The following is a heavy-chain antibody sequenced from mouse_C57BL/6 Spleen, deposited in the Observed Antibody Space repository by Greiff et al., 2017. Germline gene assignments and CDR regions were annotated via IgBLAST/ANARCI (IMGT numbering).Heavy chain of an antibody. Sequence: VQLQQPGAELVMPGASVKLSCKASGYTFTSYWMHWVKQRPGQGLEWIGEIDPSDSYTNYNQKFKGKSTLTVDQSSTTAYMQLSSLTSEDSAAYYCARRGSSGYDYAMDYWGQGTSVTVSS. CDR1: GYTFTSYW. J-gene: IGHJ4*01. D-gene: IGHD3-2*02. CDR2: IDPSDSYT. V-gene: IGHV1-69*01. CDR3: ARRGSSGYDYAMDY.